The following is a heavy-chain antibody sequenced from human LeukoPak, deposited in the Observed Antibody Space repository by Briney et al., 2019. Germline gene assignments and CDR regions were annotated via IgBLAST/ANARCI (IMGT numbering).Heavy chain of an antibody. CDR2: MNPNSGNT. CDR1: GYTFTSYD. J-gene: IGHJ2*01. Sequence: ASVKVSCKASGYTFTSYDINWVRQATGQGLEWMGWMNPNSGNTGYAQKFQGRVTMTRNTSISTAYMELSSLRSEDTAVYYCARAPLQVVVLTTPHNWWFDLWGRGTLVTVSS. CDR3: ARAPLQVVVLTTPHNWWFDL. V-gene: IGHV1-8*01. D-gene: IGHD2-21*02.